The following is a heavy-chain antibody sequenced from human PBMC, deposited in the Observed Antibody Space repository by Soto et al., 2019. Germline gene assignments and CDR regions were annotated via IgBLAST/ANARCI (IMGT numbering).Heavy chain of an antibody. Sequence: GASVKVSCKASGGTFSSYAISWVRQAPGQGLEWMGGIIPIFGTANYAQKFQGRVTITADESTSTAYMELSSLRSEDTAVYYCASLITIFGVVIKDYYYYGMDVWGQGTTVTVSS. J-gene: IGHJ6*02. CDR2: IIPIFGTA. V-gene: IGHV1-69*13. D-gene: IGHD3-3*01. CDR1: GGTFSSYA. CDR3: ASLITIFGVVIKDYYYYGMDV.